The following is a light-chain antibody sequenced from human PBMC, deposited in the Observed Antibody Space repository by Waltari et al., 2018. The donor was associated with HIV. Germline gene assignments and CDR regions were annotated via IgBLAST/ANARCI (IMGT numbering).Light chain of an antibody. CDR3: MQALQTPLT. Sequence: DTVMPQSPLSLPVTSGEPASISCRSTQSLLHSNGYNYLDWYVQKPGQSPQLLIFLGSNRAPGVPDRFSGSGTGTDFTLKISTVEAEDVGIYYCMQALQTPLTFGGGTKVEIK. CDR1: QSLLHSNGYNY. J-gene: IGKJ4*01. CDR2: LGS. V-gene: IGKV2-28*01.